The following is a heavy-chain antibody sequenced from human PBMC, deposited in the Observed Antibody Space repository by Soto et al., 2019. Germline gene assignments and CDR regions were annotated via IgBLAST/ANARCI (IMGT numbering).Heavy chain of an antibody. V-gene: IGHV4-38-2*01. CDR3: ARDCGDSSDYTTNWFDP. Sequence: PSETLSLTCAVSGDSISSDKWWSWVRQPPGKGLEWIGSIYHTGNAYYNPSLKSRVTISVDTSKNQFSLKLTSVTAADAALYYCARDCGDSSDYTTNWFDPWGQGTLVTVSS. CDR2: IYHTGNA. CDR1: GDSISSDKW. J-gene: IGHJ5*02. D-gene: IGHD3-22*01.